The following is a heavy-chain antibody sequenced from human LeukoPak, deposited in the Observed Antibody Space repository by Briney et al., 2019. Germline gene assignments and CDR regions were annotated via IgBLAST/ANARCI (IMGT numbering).Heavy chain of an antibody. J-gene: IGHJ4*02. CDR1: GYTFTFYY. CDR3: ARGQQLASN. Sequence: ASVTVSYTASGYTFTFYYIYWVRQAPGQGHEWMGWINPNSGGTKYAQKFQGRVTTTREMSISTAYMELSRLRSDDTAVYYCARGQQLASNWGQGTLVTVSS. CDR2: INPNSGGT. D-gene: IGHD6-13*01. V-gene: IGHV1-2*02.